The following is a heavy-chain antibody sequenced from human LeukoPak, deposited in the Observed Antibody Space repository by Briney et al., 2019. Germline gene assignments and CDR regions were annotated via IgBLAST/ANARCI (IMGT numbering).Heavy chain of an antibody. CDR1: GYTFTDYY. J-gene: IGHJ4*01. CDR3: ALEVYYSDNSAFDY. CDR2: MDPKSGET. V-gene: IGHV1-2*02. Sequence: ASVKVSCKASGYTFTDYYIHWVRQAPGQGLEWMGWMDPKSGETNHAQRFQGRVIMTRDTSITTAYMELSRLRSDDTAVYYCALEVYYSDNSAFDYWGQGTLVTVSS. D-gene: IGHD4-11*01.